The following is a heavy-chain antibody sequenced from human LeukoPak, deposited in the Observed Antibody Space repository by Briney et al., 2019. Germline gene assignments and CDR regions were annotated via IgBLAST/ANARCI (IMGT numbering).Heavy chain of an antibody. J-gene: IGHJ5*02. V-gene: IGHV4-39*07. CDR1: GFTFSSYA. CDR3: ARDCLGVTRSPIFDP. D-gene: IGHD3-10*01. CDR2: IYYSGST. Sequence: GSLRLSCAVSGFTFSSYAMSWVRQPPGKGLEWIGSIYYSGSTYYNPSLKSRVTISVDTSKNQFSLKLSSVTAADTAVYYCARDCLGVTRSPIFDPWGQGTLVTVSS.